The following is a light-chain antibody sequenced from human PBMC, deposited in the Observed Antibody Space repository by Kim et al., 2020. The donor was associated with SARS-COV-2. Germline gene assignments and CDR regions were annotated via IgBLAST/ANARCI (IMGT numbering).Light chain of an antibody. CDR1: QSIDSY. J-gene: IGKJ1*01. Sequence: LSPGEIATLSCRASQSIDSYLAWYQQRPGQPPRLLIYDASNRATGIPARFSGSGSGTDFTLSISSLEPEDFAVYYCQQRTTWPPWTFGQGTKLEI. V-gene: IGKV3-11*01. CDR3: QQRTTWPPWT. CDR2: DAS.